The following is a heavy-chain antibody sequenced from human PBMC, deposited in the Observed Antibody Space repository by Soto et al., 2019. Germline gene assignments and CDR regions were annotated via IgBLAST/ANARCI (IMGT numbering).Heavy chain of an antibody. Sequence: EVHLVESGGGLVKPGGSLRLSCAASGFTFSAYTMNWVRQAPGKGLEWVSSLDPSSTYIYYADSVKGRFTLSRDNAKNSLFLRLNSLRADDTALYYCVRGSYGDCDTWGQGTLVTVSS. J-gene: IGHJ5*02. CDR1: GFTFSAYT. D-gene: IGHD4-17*01. CDR3: VRGSYGDCDT. V-gene: IGHV3-21*01. CDR2: LDPSSTYI.